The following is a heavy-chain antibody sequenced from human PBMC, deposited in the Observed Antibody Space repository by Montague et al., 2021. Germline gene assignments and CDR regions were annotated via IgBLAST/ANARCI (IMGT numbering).Heavy chain of an antibody. J-gene: IGHJ6*03. CDR3: ARECRPPRVVGFGEGYGYYMDV. D-gene: IGHD3-10*01. Sequence: SETLSLTCSVSGGSISAYYWSWIRQPPGKGLEWIGHISPRGSTKYNPSLKSRVTMSVDTSKNQFSLKLNSVIAADTALYYCARECRPPRVVGFGEGYGYYMDVWGQGTTVTVSS. CDR2: ISPRGST. CDR1: GGSISAYY. V-gene: IGHV4-4*07.